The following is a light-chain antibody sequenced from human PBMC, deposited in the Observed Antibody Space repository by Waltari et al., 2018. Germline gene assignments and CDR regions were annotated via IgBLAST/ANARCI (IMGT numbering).Light chain of an antibody. CDR3: QQCSSTPYT. J-gene: IGKJ2*01. V-gene: IGKV1-39*01. CDR2: RAS. Sequence: DIQMTQSPSSLSASVGDRVTITCRAGQSFITCLNWYQQKPGKAPRFLIYRASSLQSGVPARFSGSGSGTDFTLTISSLQPEDFATYYCQQCSSTPYTFGQGTKLEIK. CDR1: QSFITC.